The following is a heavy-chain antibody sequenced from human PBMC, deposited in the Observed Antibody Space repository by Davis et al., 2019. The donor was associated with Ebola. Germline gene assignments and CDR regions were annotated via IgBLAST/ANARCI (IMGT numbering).Heavy chain of an antibody. Sequence: PSETLSLTCTVSGGSISSYYWSWIRQPPGKGLEWIGYIYYSGSTNYNPSLKSRVTISVDTSKNQFSLKLSSVTAADTAVYYCARRGIGYCSGGSCYHDAFDIWGQGTMVTVSS. CDR3: ARRGIGYCSGGSCYHDAFDI. V-gene: IGHV4-59*08. D-gene: IGHD2-15*01. CDR1: GGSISSYY. CDR2: IYYSGST. J-gene: IGHJ3*02.